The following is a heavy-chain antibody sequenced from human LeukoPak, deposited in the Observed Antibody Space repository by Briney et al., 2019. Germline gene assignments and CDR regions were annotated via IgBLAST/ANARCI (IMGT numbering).Heavy chain of an antibody. V-gene: IGHV3-43D*03. J-gene: IGHJ3*02. D-gene: IGHD6-13*01. CDR1: GFTFDDYA. CDR2: ISWDGGST. CDR3: AKGFGIAATSAFDI. Sequence: TGGSLRLSCAASGFTFDDYAMHWVRQAPGKGLEWVSLISWDGGSTYYADSVKGRFTISRDNSKNSLYLQMNSLRAEDTALYYCAKGFGIAATSAFDIWGQGTMVTVSS.